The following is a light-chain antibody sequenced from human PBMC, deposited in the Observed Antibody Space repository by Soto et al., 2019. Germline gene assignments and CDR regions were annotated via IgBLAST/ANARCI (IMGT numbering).Light chain of an antibody. Sequence: QSALTQPASVSGSPGQSITISCTGTSSDVGAYDYVSWYQQHPDKAPKLIIFVVSNRPSGVSNRFSGSKSGNTASLTISGPQAEDEADYYCSLYTSSDTPYVFGTRTKLTVL. CDR1: SSDVGAYDY. V-gene: IGLV2-14*01. CDR3: SLYTSSDTPYV. CDR2: VVS. J-gene: IGLJ1*01.